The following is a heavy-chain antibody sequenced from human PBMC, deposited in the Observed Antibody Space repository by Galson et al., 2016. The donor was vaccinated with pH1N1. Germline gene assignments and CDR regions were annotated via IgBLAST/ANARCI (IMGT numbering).Heavy chain of an antibody. CDR2: IWYDGSNE. Sequence: SLRLSCAASGFTFSSDGMHWVRQAPGKGLEWVAVIWYDGSNEYYADSVKGRFTISRDNSKNTLYLQMNSLRAEDTAVYYCARADYGDYVGYFDLWGRGTLVTVSS. V-gene: IGHV3-33*01. J-gene: IGHJ2*01. CDR1: GFTFSSDG. CDR3: ARADYGDYVGYFDL. D-gene: IGHD4-17*01.